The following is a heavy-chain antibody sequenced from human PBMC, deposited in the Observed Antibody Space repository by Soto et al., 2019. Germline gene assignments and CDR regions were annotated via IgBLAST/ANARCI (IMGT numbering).Heavy chain of an antibody. CDR1: GYTFTGYY. Sequence: GASVKGSCKASGYTFTGYYMHWVRQAPGQGLEWMGWINPNSGGTNYAQKFQGWVTMTRDTSISTAYMELSRLRSDDTAVYYCARDRYDNWFDPWGQGTLVTVSS. D-gene: IGHD3-3*01. V-gene: IGHV1-2*04. CDR2: INPNSGGT. J-gene: IGHJ5*02. CDR3: ARDRYDNWFDP.